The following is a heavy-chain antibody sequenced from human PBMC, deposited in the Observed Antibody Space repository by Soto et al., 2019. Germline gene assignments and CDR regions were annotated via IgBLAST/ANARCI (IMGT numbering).Heavy chain of an antibody. CDR2: INPNSGGT. V-gene: IGHV1-2*04. Sequence: ASVKVSCKASGYTLTGYYMHWVRQAPGQGLEWMGWINPNSGGTNYAQKFQGWVTMTRDTSISTAYMELSRLRSDDTAVYYCARERPGLAYSNPDYFMDVCGKGTTVTVSS. J-gene: IGHJ6*03. CDR1: GYTLTGYY. D-gene: IGHD4-4*01. CDR3: ARERPGLAYSNPDYFMDV.